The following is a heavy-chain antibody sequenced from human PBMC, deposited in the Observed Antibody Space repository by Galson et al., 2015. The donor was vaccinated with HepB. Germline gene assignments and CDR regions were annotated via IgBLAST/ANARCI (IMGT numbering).Heavy chain of an antibody. V-gene: IGHV3-23*01. D-gene: IGHD4-17*01. J-gene: IGHJ4*02. CDR1: GFTFSSYA. CDR3: AKTYGDYHIGQWDY. CDR2: ISGRGGST. Sequence: SLRLSCAASGFTFSSYAMGWVRQAPGRGLEWVSGISGRGGSTKYADSVKGRFTISRDNSKNTLYLQMNSLRAEDTAVYYCAKTYGDYHIGQWDYWGQGTLVSVSS.